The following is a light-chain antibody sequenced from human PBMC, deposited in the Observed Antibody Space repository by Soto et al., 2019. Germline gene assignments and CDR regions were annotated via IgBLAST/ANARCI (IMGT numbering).Light chain of an antibody. V-gene: IGKV3-11*01. J-gene: IGKJ4*01. Sequence: EIVLTQSPATLSLSPGERATLSCRASQSVSSYLAWYQQKPGQAPRLLIYDASNRATGIPARFSGSGSGTDFTLTISRLEPEDFAVYHCQQYGWSPLTFGGGTKVEIK. CDR2: DAS. CDR3: QQYGWSPLT. CDR1: QSVSSY.